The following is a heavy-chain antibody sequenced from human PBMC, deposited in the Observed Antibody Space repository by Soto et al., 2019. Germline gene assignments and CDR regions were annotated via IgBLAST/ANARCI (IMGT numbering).Heavy chain of an antibody. J-gene: IGHJ4*02. Sequence: ETLSLTCVVYRGSLSGYYWSWIRQPPGKGLEWIGEINHSGSTHYSPSLKSRVTMSVDTSKNHFSVKLTSVTAADTAVYYCASRRITIFGVVTTYWGQGTLVTVSS. D-gene: IGHD3-3*01. CDR2: INHSGST. CDR1: RGSLSGYY. CDR3: ASRRITIFGVVTTY. V-gene: IGHV4-34*01.